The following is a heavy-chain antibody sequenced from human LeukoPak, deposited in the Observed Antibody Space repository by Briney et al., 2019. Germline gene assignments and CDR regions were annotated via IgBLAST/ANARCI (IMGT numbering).Heavy chain of an antibody. CDR3: AKVSGAAIRYYYHMDV. J-gene: IGHJ6*03. D-gene: IGHD2-2*01. CDR2: IRYDGSNK. Sequence: GGSLRLSCAASGFTFSSYGMHWVRQAPGKGLEWVAFIRYDGSNKYYADSVKGRFTISRDNSKNTLYLQMNSLRAEDTAVYYCAKVSGAAIRYYYHMDVWGKGTTVTVSS. CDR1: GFTFSSYG. V-gene: IGHV3-30*02.